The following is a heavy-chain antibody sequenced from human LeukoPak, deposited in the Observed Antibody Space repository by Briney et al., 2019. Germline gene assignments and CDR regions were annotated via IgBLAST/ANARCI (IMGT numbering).Heavy chain of an antibody. CDR2: ITGSGGNT. CDR1: GVSFSNYA. V-gene: IGHV3-23*01. D-gene: IGHD3-9*01. CDR3: AKWGDYDVLTGYYVSDY. J-gene: IGHJ4*02. Sequence: GGSLRLSCAASGVSFSNYAMSWVRQAPGEGLEWVLAITGSGGNTYYADSAKGRFTISRDNSKNTVFLQMNSLRAEDTAVYYCAKWGDYDVLTGYYVSDYWGQGTLVTGSS.